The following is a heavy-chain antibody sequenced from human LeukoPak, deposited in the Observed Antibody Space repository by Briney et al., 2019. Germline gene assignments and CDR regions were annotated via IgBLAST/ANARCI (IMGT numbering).Heavy chain of an antibody. CDR2: INPNSGVT. CDR1: GYTFTDYY. CDR3: ARGGDSSSWYGWFDP. V-gene: IGHV1-2*02. J-gene: IGHJ5*02. Sequence: GASVKVSCKASGYTFTDYYMHWVRQAPGQGLEWMGWINPNSGVTMYAQNFQGRVTMTRDTSISTAYMDLSGLRSDDTAVYYCARGGDSSSWYGWFDPWGQGTLVTVSS. D-gene: IGHD6-13*01.